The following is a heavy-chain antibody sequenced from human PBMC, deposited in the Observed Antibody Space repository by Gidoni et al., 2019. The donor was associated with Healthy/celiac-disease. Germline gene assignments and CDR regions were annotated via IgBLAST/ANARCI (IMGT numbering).Heavy chain of an antibody. CDR2: ISGSGGST. CDR3: AKVEDSSSWNQGDNWYFDL. CDR1: GFTVSSYD. J-gene: IGHJ2*01. Sequence: EVQLFESGGGLVQPGGSLRLSCAASGFTVSSYDMSWVRQAPGKGLEWVSAISGSGGSTYYADSVKGRFTISRDNSKNTMYLQMNSLRAEDTAVYYCAKVEDSSSWNQGDNWYFDLWGRSTLVTVSS. D-gene: IGHD6-13*01. V-gene: IGHV3-23*01.